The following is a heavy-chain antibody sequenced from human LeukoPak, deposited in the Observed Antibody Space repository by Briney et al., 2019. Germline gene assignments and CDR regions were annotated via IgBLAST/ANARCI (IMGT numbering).Heavy chain of an antibody. CDR2: IKQDGSEK. CDR1: GFTFSSYW. D-gene: IGHD3-16*02. CDR3: ARVGMITFGGVIAGDWYFDL. J-gene: IGHJ2*01. V-gene: IGHV3-7*01. Sequence: GGSLRLSCAASGFTFSSYWMSWVRQAPGKGLEWMANIKQDGSEKYYVDSVKGRFTISRDNAKNSLYLQMNSLRAEDTAVYYCARVGMITFGGVIAGDWYFDLWGRGTLVTVSS.